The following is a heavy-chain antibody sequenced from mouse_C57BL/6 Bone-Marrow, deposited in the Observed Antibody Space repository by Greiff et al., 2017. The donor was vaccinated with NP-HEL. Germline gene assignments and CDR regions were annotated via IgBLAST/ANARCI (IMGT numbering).Heavy chain of an antibody. D-gene: IGHD3-2*02. Sequence: VQLQQPGAELVRPGSSVKLSCKASGYTFTSYWMDWVKQRPGQGLEWIGNIYPSDSETHYNQKFKDKATLTVDKSSSTAYMQLSSLTSEDSAVYYCARSETAQARGYYFDYWGQGTTLTVSS. V-gene: IGHV1-61*01. CDR1: GYTFTSYW. J-gene: IGHJ2*01. CDR2: IYPSDSET. CDR3: ARSETAQARGYYFDY.